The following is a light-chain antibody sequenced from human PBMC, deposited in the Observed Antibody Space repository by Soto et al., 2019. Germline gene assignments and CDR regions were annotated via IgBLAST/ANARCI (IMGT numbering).Light chain of an antibody. J-gene: IGKJ1*01. CDR3: LQLNTYPWT. V-gene: IGKV1-17*01. CDR1: QVITND. Sequence: IQMTLSPSSLSASVGDRLSITCRASQVITNDLGWYQQKPGKAPKRLIYAAATLQSGVPSRFSGSGSGTEFTLTISSLQPEDVATYYCLQLNTYPWTFGQGTKVDI. CDR2: AAA.